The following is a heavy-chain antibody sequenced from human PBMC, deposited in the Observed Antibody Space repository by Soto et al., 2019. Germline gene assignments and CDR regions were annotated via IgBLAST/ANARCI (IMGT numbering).Heavy chain of an antibody. V-gene: IGHV1-46*01. CDR1: GYTFTSYY. D-gene: IGHD6-6*01. CDR3: ARDLYSSSSPYYYYYGMDV. J-gene: IGHJ6*02. Sequence: QVQLVQSGAEVKKPGASVKVSCKASGYTFTSYYMHWVRQAPGQGLEWMGIINPSGRSTSYAQKFQGRVTMTRDTSTSTVYMELSSLRSEDTAVYYCARDLYSSSSPYYYYYGMDVWGQGTTVTVSS. CDR2: INPSGRST.